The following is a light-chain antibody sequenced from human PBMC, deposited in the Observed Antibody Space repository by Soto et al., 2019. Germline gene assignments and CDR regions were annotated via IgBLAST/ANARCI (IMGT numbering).Light chain of an antibody. J-gene: IGLJ1*01. CDR2: EVN. Sequence: QSVLTQPPSASGSPGQSVAISCTGTSSDVGGYNYVSWYQQHPGKAPKLMIYEVNKRPSGVPDRFSGSKSGNTASLTISGLQTDDEADYYCCLYVGATTYVFGTGTKVTVL. CDR3: CLYVGATTYV. V-gene: IGLV2-8*01. CDR1: SSDVGGYNY.